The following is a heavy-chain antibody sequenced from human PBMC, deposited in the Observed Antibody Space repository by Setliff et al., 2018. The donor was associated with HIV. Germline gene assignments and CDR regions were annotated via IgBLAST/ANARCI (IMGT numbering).Heavy chain of an antibody. Sequence: PGGSLRLSCAASGFTFRHYAMSWVRQAPGKGLEWVSDISALAGSTFYADSVKGRFTISRDNSKGTLYLQMNSLRAEDTAVYYCTKGVQRLRPYYFDSWGQGTLVTVSS. V-gene: IGHV3-23*01. J-gene: IGHJ4*02. D-gene: IGHD4-17*01. CDR1: GFTFRHYA. CDR3: TKGVQRLRPYYFDS. CDR2: ISALAGST.